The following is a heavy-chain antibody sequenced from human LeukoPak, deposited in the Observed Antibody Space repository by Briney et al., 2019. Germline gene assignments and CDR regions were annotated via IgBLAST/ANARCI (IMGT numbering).Heavy chain of an antibody. J-gene: IGHJ4*02. CDR3: AREGVGDSSGLDY. CDR2: INAGNGNT. CDR1: GYTFTSYA. Sequence: ASVKVSCKASGYTFTSYAMHWVRQAPGQRLEWMGWINAGNGNTKYSQKFQGRVTITRDTSASTAYMELSSLRSEDTAVCYCAREGVGDSSGLDYWGQGTLVTVSS. D-gene: IGHD3-22*01. V-gene: IGHV1-3*01.